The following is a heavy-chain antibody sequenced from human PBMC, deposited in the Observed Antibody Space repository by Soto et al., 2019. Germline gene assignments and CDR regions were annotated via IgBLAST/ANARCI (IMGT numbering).Heavy chain of an antibody. J-gene: IGHJ6*02. CDR1: GFTFSSYW. V-gene: IGHV3-66*01. Sequence: GGSLRLSCAASGFTFSSYWMHWVRQAPGKGLVWVSVIYSGGSTYYADSVKGRFTISRDNSKNTLYLQMNSLRAEDTAVYYCARDLSSDYGMDVWGQGTTVTVSS. CDR3: ARDLSSDYGMDV. CDR2: IYSGGST.